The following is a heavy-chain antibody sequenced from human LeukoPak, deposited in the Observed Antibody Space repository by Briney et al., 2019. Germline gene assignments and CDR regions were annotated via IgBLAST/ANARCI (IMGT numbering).Heavy chain of an antibody. CDR3: AKSYYDILTGYFNY. J-gene: IGHJ4*02. CDR2: ISYDGSNK. D-gene: IGHD3-9*01. CDR1: GFTFSSYG. Sequence: GGSLRLSCAASGFTFSSYGMHWVRQAPGKGLEWVAVISYDGSNKYYADSVKGRFTIPRDNSKNTLYLQMNSLRAEDTAVYYCAKSYYDILTGYFNYWGQGTLVTVSS. V-gene: IGHV3-30*18.